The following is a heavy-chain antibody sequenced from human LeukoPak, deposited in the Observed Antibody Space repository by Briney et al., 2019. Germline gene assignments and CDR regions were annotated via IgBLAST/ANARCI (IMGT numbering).Heavy chain of an antibody. J-gene: IGHJ1*01. CDR3: AGDRRVAGTTEYFQH. CDR2: INPNSGGT. Sequence: ASVKVSCKASGYTFTGYYMHWVRQAPGQGLEWMGWINPNSGGTNYAQKFQGRVTMTRDTSISTAYMELSRLRSDDTAVYYCAGDRRVAGTTEYFQHWGQGTLVTVSS. V-gene: IGHV1-2*02. CDR1: GYTFTGYY. D-gene: IGHD6-19*01.